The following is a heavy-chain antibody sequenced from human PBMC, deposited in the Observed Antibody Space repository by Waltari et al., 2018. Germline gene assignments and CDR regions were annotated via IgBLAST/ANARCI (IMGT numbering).Heavy chain of an antibody. CDR2: VSGDGGRT. D-gene: IGHD6-13*01. V-gene: IGHV3-23*01. Sequence: EVQLLESGGGFVQPGGSLRLSCAASVFTFRRYDMSWVRQAPGKGLAWVSFVSGDGGRTYNADSVKGRFTISRDNSKNTVYLQMNSLRAEDTAVYYCAKDRGSWGTFDYWGQGTLVTVSA. J-gene: IGHJ4*02. CDR1: VFTFRRYD. CDR3: AKDRGSWGTFDY.